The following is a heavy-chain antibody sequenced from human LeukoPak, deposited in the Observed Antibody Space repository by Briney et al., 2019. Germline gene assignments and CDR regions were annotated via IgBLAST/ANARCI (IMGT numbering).Heavy chain of an antibody. D-gene: IGHD1-26*01. CDR2: ISSSSKYI. Sequence: GGSLRLSCAASGFTFSTYAMSWVRQAPGKGPEWVSSISSSSKYIYYADSVKGRFTISRDNAKNSLYLQMNSLRAEDTAVYYCAREDRELFDYWGQGTLVTVSS. V-gene: IGHV3-21*01. J-gene: IGHJ4*02. CDR3: AREDRELFDY. CDR1: GFTFSTYA.